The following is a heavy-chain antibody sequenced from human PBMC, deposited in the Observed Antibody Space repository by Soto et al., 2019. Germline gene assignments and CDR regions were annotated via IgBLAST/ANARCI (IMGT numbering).Heavy chain of an antibody. Sequence: PGGSLRLSCAASGFTFSNYAMSWVRQAPGKGLEWVSAIGGSGDWTIDYAAPVKGRFSISRDDSKNTLYLQMNSLKTEDTAVYYCTTGITGTSGGYWGQGTLVTVSS. CDR3: TTGITGTSGGY. J-gene: IGHJ4*02. CDR1: GFTFSNYA. V-gene: IGHV3-15*04. D-gene: IGHD1-7*01. CDR2: IGGSGDWTI.